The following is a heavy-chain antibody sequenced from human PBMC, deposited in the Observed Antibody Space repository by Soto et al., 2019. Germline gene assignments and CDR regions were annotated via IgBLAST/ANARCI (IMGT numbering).Heavy chain of an antibody. CDR1: GFSFITSS. J-gene: IGHJ4*02. Sequence: GGPLRLSCAASGFSFITSSMAWVRQPPGKGLEWVSAISPSASDTLYADSVKGRFTISRDNSQNTLFLQMTSLRADDTAVYYCAKGGYTFAYEWGQGA. D-gene: IGHD5-18*01. CDR3: AKGGYTFAYE. CDR2: ISPSASDT. V-gene: IGHV3-23*01.